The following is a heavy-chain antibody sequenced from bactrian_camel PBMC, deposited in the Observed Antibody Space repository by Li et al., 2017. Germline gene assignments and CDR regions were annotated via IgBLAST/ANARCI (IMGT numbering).Heavy chain of an antibody. CDR1: GYAFGSYC. CDR2: IESDGTA. J-gene: IGHJ4*01. CDR3: GSFGLTN. Sequence: QLVESGGGTVQAGGSLRLSCAASGYAFGSYCMGWFRQAPGQKREGVASIESDGTAKYAASVKGRFTVSRDNAKNTLSLQLNSLGIEDTAVYYCGSFGLTNWGQGTQVTVS. V-gene: IGHV3S53*01.